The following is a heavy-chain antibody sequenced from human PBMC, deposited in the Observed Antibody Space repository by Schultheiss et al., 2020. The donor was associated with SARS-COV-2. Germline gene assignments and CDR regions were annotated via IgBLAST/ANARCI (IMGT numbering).Heavy chain of an antibody. CDR2: LYHTGGT. J-gene: IGHJ6*02. CDR1: GGPISSYY. CDR3: ARVSGDGGKNPVGPYYYYGMDV. V-gene: IGHV4-59*01. D-gene: IGHD4-23*01. Sequence: SQTLSLTCTVSGGPISSYYWSWTRQPPGKGLEWIGSLYHTGGTYYSPSLTSRVTISVDTSKNQFSLKLSSVTAADTAVYYCARVSGDGGKNPVGPYYYYGMDVWGQGSAGTVSS.